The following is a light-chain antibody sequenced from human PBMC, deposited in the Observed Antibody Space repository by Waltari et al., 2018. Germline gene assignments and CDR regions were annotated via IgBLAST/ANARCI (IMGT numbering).Light chain of an antibody. CDR1: ALPTQS. Sequence: SYELTQPPSVSVSPGQTARITCSGDALPTQSAYWYQQKPGQAPVLVIYKDIERPSGIPERFSGSSSGTTVTLTISGVQAEDEADYYCQSADSSSVLFGGGTKLTVL. CDR2: KDI. V-gene: IGLV3-25*03. J-gene: IGLJ2*01. CDR3: QSADSSSVL.